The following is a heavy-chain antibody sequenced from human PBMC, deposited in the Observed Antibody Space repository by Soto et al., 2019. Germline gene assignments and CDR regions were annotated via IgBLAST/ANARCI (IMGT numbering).Heavy chain of an antibody. CDR1: GGSISSGGYY. CDR3: ARSTRSHIDY. Sequence: SETLSLTCTVSGGSISSGGYYWSWIRQHPGKGLEWIGYIYYSGSTYYNPSLKSRVTISVDTSKNQFSLKLSSVTAADTAVYYCARSTRSHIDYWGQGTLVTVSS. J-gene: IGHJ4*02. V-gene: IGHV4-31*03. CDR2: IYYSGST.